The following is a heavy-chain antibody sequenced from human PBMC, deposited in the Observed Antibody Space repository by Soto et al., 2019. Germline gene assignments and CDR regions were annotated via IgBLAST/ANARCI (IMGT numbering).Heavy chain of an antibody. CDR1: GYTFTSYA. Sequence: QVPLVQSGAEVKKPGASVKVSCKASGYTFTSYAMHWVRQAPGQRLEWMGWINAGNGNTKYSQKFQGRVTITRDTSASTAYMELSSLRSEDTAVYYCAGPRNPTFNDYGDYVILPPLMDVWGQGTTVTVSS. CDR3: AGPRNPTFNDYGDYVILPPLMDV. D-gene: IGHD4-17*01. J-gene: IGHJ6*02. V-gene: IGHV1-3*01. CDR2: INAGNGNT.